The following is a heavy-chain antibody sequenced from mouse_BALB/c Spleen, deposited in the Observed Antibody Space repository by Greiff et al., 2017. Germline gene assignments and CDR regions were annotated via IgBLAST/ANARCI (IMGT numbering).Heavy chain of an antibody. CDR1: GFTFSSYT. Sequence: EVKLVESGGGLVQPGGSLKLSCAASGFTFSSYTMSWVRQTPEKRLEWVAYISNGGGSTYYPDTVKGRFTISRDNAKNTLYLQMSSLKSEDTAMYYCARHFLGNARAMDYWGQGTSVTVSS. J-gene: IGHJ4*01. D-gene: IGHD2-1*01. CDR2: ISNGGGST. CDR3: ARHFLGNARAMDY. V-gene: IGHV5-12-2*01.